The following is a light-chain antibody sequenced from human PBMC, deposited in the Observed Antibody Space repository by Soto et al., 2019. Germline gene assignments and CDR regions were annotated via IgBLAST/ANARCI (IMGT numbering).Light chain of an antibody. V-gene: IGLV1-47*01. CDR1: SSNIGSKY. CDR2: KDN. J-gene: IGLJ3*02. CDR3: AAWDGSLKNWV. Sequence: QSVVTQPPSASGTPGQRVTISCSGSSSNIGSKYVYWYQQLPGTAPKVLIYKDNQRPSGVPDRFSGSKSGTSASLAISGLRSEDEGDYYCAAWDGSLKNWVFGGGTKLTGL.